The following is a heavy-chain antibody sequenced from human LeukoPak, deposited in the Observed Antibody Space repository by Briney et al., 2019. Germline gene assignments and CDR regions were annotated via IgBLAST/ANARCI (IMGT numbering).Heavy chain of an antibody. CDR2: IYYSGST. J-gene: IGHJ4*02. CDR3: ARQDNWNYGNGDFDY. Sequence: PSETLSLTCTVSGGSISSSSYYWGWIRQPPGKGLEWIGSIYYSGSTYYNPSLKSRVTISVDTSKNQFSLKLSSVTAADTAVYYCARQDNWNYGNGDFDYWGQGTLVTVSS. V-gene: IGHV4-39*01. CDR1: GGSISSSSYY. D-gene: IGHD1-7*01.